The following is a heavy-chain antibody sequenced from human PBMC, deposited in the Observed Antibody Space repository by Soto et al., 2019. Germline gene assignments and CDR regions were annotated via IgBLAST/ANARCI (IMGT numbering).Heavy chain of an antibody. CDR1: GFTFSGSA. D-gene: IGHD1-20*01. Sequence: EVQLVESGGGLVQPGGSLKLSCAASGFTFSGSAMHWVRQASGKGLEWVGRIRSKANSYATAYAASVKGRFTISRDDSKNTAYLQMNSLKTEDTAVYYCTSWVVTGTPGSYWGQGTLVTVSS. CDR3: TSWVVTGTPGSY. J-gene: IGHJ4*02. V-gene: IGHV3-73*01. CDR2: IRSKANSYAT.